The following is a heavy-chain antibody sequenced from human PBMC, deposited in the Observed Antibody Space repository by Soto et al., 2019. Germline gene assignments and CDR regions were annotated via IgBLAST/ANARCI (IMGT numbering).Heavy chain of an antibody. CDR1: GGSFSTYA. D-gene: IGHD3-10*01. CDR3: ARDRDDYGSGNYYNRIDF. CDR2: IIPLFGTP. J-gene: IGHJ4*02. V-gene: IGHV1-69*01. Sequence: QVQLVQSGAEVKKPGSSVKVSCKASGGSFSTYAISWLRQAPGQGLEWMGCIIPLFGTPNYAQRFQGRVTITADESTSTAYMELSRLRSEDTAVYYCARDRDDYGSGNYYNRIDFWGQGTLVTVSS.